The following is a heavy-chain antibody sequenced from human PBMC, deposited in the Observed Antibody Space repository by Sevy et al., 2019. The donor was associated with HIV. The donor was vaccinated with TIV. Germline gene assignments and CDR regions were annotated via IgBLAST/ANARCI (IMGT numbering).Heavy chain of an antibody. D-gene: IGHD3-3*01. CDR2: IYTSGST. J-gene: IGHJ4*02. CDR3: ARDEALPDFWSGYYDY. V-gene: IGHV4-4*07. CDR1: GGSISSYY. Sequence: SEILSLTCTVSGGSISSYYWSWIRQPAGKGLEWIGRIYTSGSTNYNPSLKSRVTMSVDTSKNQFSLKLSSVTAADTAVYYCARDEALPDFWSGYYDYWGQGTLVTVSS.